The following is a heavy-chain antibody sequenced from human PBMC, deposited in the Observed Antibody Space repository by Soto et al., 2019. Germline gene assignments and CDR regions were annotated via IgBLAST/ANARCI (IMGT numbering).Heavy chain of an antibody. CDR3: ARVSIYYDSTGALDY. V-gene: IGHV1-2*02. CDR1: GYTFTGYF. D-gene: IGHD3-22*01. CDR2: INPNSGDT. J-gene: IGHJ4*02. Sequence: ASVKVSCKASGYTFTGYFMHWVRQAPGQGLEWMGWINPNSGDTNYAQRFQGRVTMTRDTSINTASMDLSRLSSDDTAVYFCARVSIYYDSTGALDYWGQGTLVTVSS.